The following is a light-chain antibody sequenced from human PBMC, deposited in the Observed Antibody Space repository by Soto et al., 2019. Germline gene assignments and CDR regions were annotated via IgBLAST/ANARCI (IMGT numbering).Light chain of an antibody. V-gene: IGKV1-39*01. CDR3: QQSYTTPVYS. CDR2: AAS. Sequence: DIQMTQSPSSLSASVGDRVTITCRASQSISSYLNWYQQKPGKAPKLLIYAASTLQSGVPSRFGGSGSGTDFTLTVSSLQPEDFATYFCQQSYTTPVYSFGQGTKVDIK. J-gene: IGKJ2*01. CDR1: QSISSY.